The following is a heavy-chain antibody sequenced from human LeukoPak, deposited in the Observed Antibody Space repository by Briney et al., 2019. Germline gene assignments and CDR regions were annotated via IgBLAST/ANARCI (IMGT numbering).Heavy chain of an antibody. CDR1: GGSISSYY. D-gene: IGHD3-22*01. V-gene: IGHV4-59*01. CDR3: AREAYDSSGYYFYYFDY. Sequence: SETLSLTCTVSGGSISSYYWSWIRQPPGKGLEWIGYIYYSGSTNYNPSLKSRVTISVDTSKNQFSLKLSSVTAADTAVYYCAREAYDSSGYYFYYFDYWGQGTLVTVSS. CDR2: IYYSGST. J-gene: IGHJ4*02.